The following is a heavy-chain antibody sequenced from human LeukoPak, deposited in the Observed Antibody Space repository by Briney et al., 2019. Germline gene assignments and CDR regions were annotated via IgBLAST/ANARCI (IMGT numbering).Heavy chain of an antibody. CDR1: GYSFSNYW. CDR2: IYPGDSDT. CDR3: ARVDYYDRSGYFDY. J-gene: IGHJ4*02. D-gene: IGHD3-22*01. V-gene: IGHV5-51*01. Sequence: GESLKIYCEGSGYSFSNYWLGWVRQMPGKGLEWMGIIYPGDSDTRYSPSFQGQVTISADKSISTAYLQWSSLKASDTAMYYCARVDYYDRSGYFDYWGQGTQVTVSS.